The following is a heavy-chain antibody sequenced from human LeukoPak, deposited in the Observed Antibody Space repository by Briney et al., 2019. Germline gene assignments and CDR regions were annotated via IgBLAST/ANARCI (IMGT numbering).Heavy chain of an antibody. J-gene: IGHJ6*03. Sequence: SETLSLTCTVSGGSISSSSYYWGWIRQPPGKGLEWIGSIYYSGSTYYNPSLKSRVTISVDTSKNQFSLKLSSVTAADTAVYYCARGNTMVRGVIINYYYYYMDVWGKGTTVTVSS. D-gene: IGHD3-10*01. V-gene: IGHV4-39*07. CDR1: GGSISSSSYY. CDR3: ARGNTMVRGVIINYYYYYMDV. CDR2: IYYSGST.